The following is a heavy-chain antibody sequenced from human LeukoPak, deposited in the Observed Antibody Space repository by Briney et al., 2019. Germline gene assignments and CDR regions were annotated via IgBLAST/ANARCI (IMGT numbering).Heavy chain of an antibody. CDR3: ARDRVGATNNYFDY. CDR2: ISYDGSNK. V-gene: IGHV3-30*04. CDR1: GFTFSSYA. Sequence: PGGSLRLSCAASGFTFSSYAMHWVRQAPGKGLEWVAVISYDGSNKYYAGSVKGRFTISRDNSKNTLYLQMNSLRAEDTAAYYCARDRVGATNNYFDYWGQGTLVTVSS. J-gene: IGHJ4*02. D-gene: IGHD1-26*01.